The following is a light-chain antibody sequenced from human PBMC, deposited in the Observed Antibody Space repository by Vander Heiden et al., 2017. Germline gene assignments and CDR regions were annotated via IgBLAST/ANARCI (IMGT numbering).Light chain of an antibody. CDR3: SSYAGSNKWG. CDR1: SSDVGAYNS. CDR2: EVS. J-gene: IGLJ2*01. Sequence: QSAPTQPPSASGSPGQSVTISCTGTSSDVGAYNSVSWYQQHPGKAPKLMIYEVSKRPSGVPDRFSGSKSGNTASLTVSGLQAEDEADYYCSSYAGSNKWGFGGGTKLTVL. V-gene: IGLV2-8*01.